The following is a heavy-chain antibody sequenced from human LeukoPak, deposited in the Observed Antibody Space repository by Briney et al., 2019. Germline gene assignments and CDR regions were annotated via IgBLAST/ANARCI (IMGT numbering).Heavy chain of an antibody. CDR3: AREANLGQLRGGNWFDP. Sequence: APVKVSCKASGYTFTSYYMHWVRRAPGQGLEWMGIINPSGGSTSYAQKFQGRVTMTRDTSTSTVYMELSSLRSEDTAVYYCAREANLGQLRGGNWFDPWGQGTLVTVSS. CDR1: GYTFTSYY. V-gene: IGHV1-46*01. CDR2: INPSGGST. J-gene: IGHJ5*02. D-gene: IGHD3-16*01.